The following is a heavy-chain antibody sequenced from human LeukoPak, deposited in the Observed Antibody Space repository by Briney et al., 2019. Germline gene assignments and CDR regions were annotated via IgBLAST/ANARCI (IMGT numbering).Heavy chain of an antibody. V-gene: IGHV3-15*07. CDR2: IKSKTDGGTT. CDR1: GFTFSNAW. CDR3: TTDRVKRTIFGVVIISTVYYFDY. Sequence: GGSLRLSCAASGFTFSNAWMNWVRQAPGKGLEWVGRIKSKTDGGTTDYAAPVKGRFTISRDDSKNTLYLQMNSLKTEDTAVYYCTTDRVKRTIFGVVIISTVYYFDYWGQGTLVTVSS. D-gene: IGHD3-3*01. J-gene: IGHJ4*02.